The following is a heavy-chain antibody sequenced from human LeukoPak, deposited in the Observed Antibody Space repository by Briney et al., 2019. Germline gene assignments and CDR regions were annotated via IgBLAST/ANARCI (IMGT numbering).Heavy chain of an antibody. CDR2: IKSKTDGGTT. D-gene: IGHD6-19*01. CDR3: TTYGSTWRLFDY. J-gene: IGHJ4*02. V-gene: IGHV3-15*01. CDR1: GFTFNIAW. Sequence: KPGGSLRLSCAASGFTFNIAWMSWVRQAPGKGLEWVGRIKSKTDGGTTDYAAPVKGRFSISRDDSKNTLYLQMNSLKTEDTAVYYCTTYGSTWRLFDYWGQGTLVTVSS.